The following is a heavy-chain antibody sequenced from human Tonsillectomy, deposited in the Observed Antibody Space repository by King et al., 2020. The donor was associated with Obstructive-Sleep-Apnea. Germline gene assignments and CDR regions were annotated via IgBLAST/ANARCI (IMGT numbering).Heavy chain of an antibody. CDR1: GFTFSSYS. V-gene: IGHV3-48*01. J-gene: IGHJ4*02. D-gene: IGHD3-16*01. CDR3: ASLGEFTMMGAFDY. CDR2: ISSSSSTI. Sequence: VQLVESGGGLVQPGGSLRLSCAASGFTFSSYSMNWVRQAPGKGLEWVSYISSSSSTIYYADSMKGRFTISRDNAKNSLYLQMNSLRAEDTAVYYCASLGEFTMMGAFDYWGQGTLVTVSS.